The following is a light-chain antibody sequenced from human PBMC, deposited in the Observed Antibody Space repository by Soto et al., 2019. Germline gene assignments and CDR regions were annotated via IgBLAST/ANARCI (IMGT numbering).Light chain of an antibody. CDR2: KAS. V-gene: IGKV1-5*03. CDR3: QQYKRAPVT. Sequence: DIRMTQSPSTLSASVGDRVTITCRASQSINDWLAWYQQKPGKAPTLLIWKASNLQGGVPSRFTGSGSGTEFNLTISSLQPDDFATYYCQQYKRAPVTFGGGSKVEIK. CDR1: QSINDW. J-gene: IGKJ4*01.